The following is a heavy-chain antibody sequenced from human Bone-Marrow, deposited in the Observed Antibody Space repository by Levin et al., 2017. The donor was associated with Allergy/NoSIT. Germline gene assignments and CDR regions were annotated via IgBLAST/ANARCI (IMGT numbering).Heavy chain of an antibody. CDR2: IHPSDSDT. CDR3: ARDVEDDAFDI. CDR1: GFRFTSYW. J-gene: IGHJ3*02. D-gene: IGHD1-1*01. V-gene: IGHV5-51*01. Sequence: PGGSLRLSCKGSGFRFTSYWIGWVRQTPGKGLEWMGIIHPSDSDTRYSPPFQGQVIMSVDKSISTAYLQWSSLKASDTAMYYCARDVEDDAFDIWGQGTMVTVSS.